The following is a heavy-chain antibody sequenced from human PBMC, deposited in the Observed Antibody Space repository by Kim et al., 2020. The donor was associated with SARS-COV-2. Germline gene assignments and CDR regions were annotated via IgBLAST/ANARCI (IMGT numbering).Heavy chain of an antibody. CDR2: LRRDGAT. CDR3: AREGDYYFDD. Sequence: GGSLRLSYAASGFTVSASYLSWVRRAPGKGPEWVSILRRDGATHYAYSVKGRFTISRDNSKNTLYLQLNSLRADDTAIYYCAREGDYYFDDWGQGTLVTVSS. CDR1: GFTVSASY. J-gene: IGHJ4*02. V-gene: IGHV3-53*01.